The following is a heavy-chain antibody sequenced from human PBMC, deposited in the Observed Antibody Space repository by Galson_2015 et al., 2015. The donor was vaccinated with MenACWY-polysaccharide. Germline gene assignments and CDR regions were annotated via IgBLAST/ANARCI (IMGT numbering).Heavy chain of an antibody. Sequence: ETLSLTCAVSGASISRSDWWAWVRQPPGKGLEWIGEISHRGTTNYNPSLKSRVTISVDKSKNQFSLKLNSVTAAGTGVYFCARKFDFWGQGSLVTVPS. CDR2: ISHRGTT. J-gene: IGHJ4*02. CDR1: GASISRSDW. V-gene: IGHV4-4*01. CDR3: ARKFDF.